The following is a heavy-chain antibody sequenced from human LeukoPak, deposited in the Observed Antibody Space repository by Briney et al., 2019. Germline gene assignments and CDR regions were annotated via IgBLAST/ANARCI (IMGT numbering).Heavy chain of an antibody. CDR2: IYTSGST. J-gene: IGHJ4*02. CDR3: ARDRGYSSGWLYYFDY. V-gene: IGHV4-4*07. Sequence: SETLSLTCTVSGGPISSYYWSWIRQPAGKGLEWIGRIYTSGSTNYNPSLKSRVTMSVDTSKNQFSLKLSSVTAADTAVYYCARDRGYSSGWLYYFDYWGQGTLVTVSS. CDR1: GGPISSYY. D-gene: IGHD6-19*01.